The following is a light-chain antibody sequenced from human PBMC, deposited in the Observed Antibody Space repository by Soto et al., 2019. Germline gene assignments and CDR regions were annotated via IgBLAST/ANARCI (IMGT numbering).Light chain of an antibody. Sequence: QLTQSPSFLSAAVAHRFTITCLCSQCISSFLAWYQQKPGKAPKPLIYAASTLQSGVPSRFSGSGSGTEFTLTISILQHEDLATYYGQQLNTYAFTLGPGRKVD. CDR1: QCISSF. V-gene: IGKV1-9*01. CDR3: QQLNTYAFT. CDR2: AAS. J-gene: IGKJ3*01.